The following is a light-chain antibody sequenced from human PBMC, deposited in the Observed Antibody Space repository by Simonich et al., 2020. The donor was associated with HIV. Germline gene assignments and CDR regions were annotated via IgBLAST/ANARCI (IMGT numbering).Light chain of an antibody. J-gene: IGLJ3*02. CDR2: ARR. CDR1: TGAATSGHY. V-gene: IGLV7-46*01. Sequence: QAVVTQEPSLTLSPGGTVTLTFGSSTGAATSGHYPYWFQQKPGQAPRKLIYARRKKHSWTPARFSGSLLGGKAALTLSGAQPEDEAEYYCLLSYSGAWVFGGGTKLTVL. CDR3: LLSYSGAWV.